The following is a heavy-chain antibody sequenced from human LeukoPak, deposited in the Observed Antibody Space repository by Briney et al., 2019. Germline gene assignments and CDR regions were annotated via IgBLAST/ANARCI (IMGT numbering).Heavy chain of an antibody. CDR1: GYSFTNYW. CDR3: ARWGGYCSGGNCYPLYYFDY. CDR2: INPRDSDT. J-gene: IGHJ4*02. V-gene: IGHV5-51*01. D-gene: IGHD2-15*01. Sequence: GESLKISCKGSGYSFTNYWIGWVRQMPGKGLEWMGIINPRDSDTRYSPSFQGQVTISADKSISTAYLQWSSLKASDTAVHYCARWGGYCSGGNCYPLYYFDYWGQGTLVTVSS.